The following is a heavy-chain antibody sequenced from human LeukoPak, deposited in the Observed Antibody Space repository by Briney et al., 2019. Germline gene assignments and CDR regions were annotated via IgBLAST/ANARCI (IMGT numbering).Heavy chain of an antibody. V-gene: IGHV1-18*01. J-gene: IGHJ3*02. CDR1: GYTFTIYG. CDR2: ITAYNANT. CDR3: ARDGHTMIVREADAFDI. D-gene: IGHD3-22*01. Sequence: GASVSVSYRSSGYTFTIYGIRGVRQARGQGREGVGGITAYNANTTSSPKLQGRVTMTTYTSTSTAYMQLRSLRSDDTAVYYCARDGHTMIVREADAFDIWGQGTMVTVSS.